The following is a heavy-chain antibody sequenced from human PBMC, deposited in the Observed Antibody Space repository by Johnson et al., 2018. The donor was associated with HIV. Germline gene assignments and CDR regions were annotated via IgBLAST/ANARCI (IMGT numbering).Heavy chain of an antibody. D-gene: IGHD3-10*01. Sequence: VHLVESGGGLVQPGGSLRLSCAASGFTVSTNYMGWVRLAPGKGLEWVSYIERHSRTDYADSVKGRFTVSRDSSKNTLYLQMNSLRVEDTAVYYCASSSLAWGVDAFDIWGQGTKVTVSS. V-gene: IGHV3-66*01. J-gene: IGHJ3*02. CDR1: GFTVSTNY. CDR2: IERHSRT. CDR3: ASSSLAWGVDAFDI.